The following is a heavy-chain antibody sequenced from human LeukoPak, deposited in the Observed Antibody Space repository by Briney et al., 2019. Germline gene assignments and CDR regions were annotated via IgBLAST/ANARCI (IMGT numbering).Heavy chain of an antibody. CDR2: IKEDGSET. V-gene: IGHV3-7*01. D-gene: IGHD1-26*01. CDR3: ARDHVVGATFDY. CDR1: GFTFSSHW. Sequence: GGSLRLSCTGSGFTFSSHWMSWVRQAPGRGLEWVANIKEDGSETYYLDSVKGRLTISRDDANNSVYLQMNSLRAEDTAVYYCARDHVVGATFDYWGQGTLVTVSS. J-gene: IGHJ4*02.